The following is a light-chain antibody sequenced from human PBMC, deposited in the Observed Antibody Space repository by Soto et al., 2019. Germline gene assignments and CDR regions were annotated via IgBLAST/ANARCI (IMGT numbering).Light chain of an antibody. V-gene: IGKV3-20*01. CDR1: QTIRSNY. CDR2: GAS. J-gene: IGKJ1*01. CDR3: QQYGSSPWT. Sequence: ETVLTRSPGTLSLSPGERATLSCRASQTIRSNYLAWYRQTPGQAPRLLIYGASNRATGIEDRFSGSGSGTDFTLIISRLEPEDFALYYCQQYGSSPWTFGQGTKVDIK.